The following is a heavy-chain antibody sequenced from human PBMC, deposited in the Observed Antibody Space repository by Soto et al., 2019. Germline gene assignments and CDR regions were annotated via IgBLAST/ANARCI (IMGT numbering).Heavy chain of an antibody. D-gene: IGHD2-2*01. V-gene: IGHV4-34*01. Sequence: PSETLSLTCAVYGGSFSGYYWSWIRQPPGKGLEWIGEINHSGSTNYNPSLKSRFTISVDTSKNQFSLKLSSVSAADTAVYYCARGRPCSSTSCYSHTFGSYYYYGMDVWGQGTTVTVSS. CDR2: INHSGST. J-gene: IGHJ6*02. CDR1: GGSFSGYY. CDR3: ARGRPCSSTSCYSHTFGSYYYYGMDV.